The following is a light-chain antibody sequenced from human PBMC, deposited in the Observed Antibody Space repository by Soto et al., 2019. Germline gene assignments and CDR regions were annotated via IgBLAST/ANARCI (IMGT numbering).Light chain of an antibody. Sequence: EIVLTQSPGTLSLSPGERATLSCRASQTVNSDYLAWYQQKVGQPPRLLIYGASSRATGVPARFSGRGSGTDFTLIINRLEPEDFAVYYCQQYGSSPWTFGQGTKVDIK. CDR2: GAS. CDR3: QQYGSSPWT. V-gene: IGKV3-20*01. CDR1: QTVNSDY. J-gene: IGKJ1*01.